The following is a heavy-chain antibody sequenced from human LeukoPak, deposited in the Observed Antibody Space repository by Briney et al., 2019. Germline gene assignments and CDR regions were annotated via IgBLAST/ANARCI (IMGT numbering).Heavy chain of an antibody. CDR2: IKSKTDGGTT. D-gene: IGHD3-22*01. CDR3: TTDLYHYDSSGYFPTDY. V-gene: IGHV3-15*01. J-gene: IGHJ4*02. Sequence: GGSLRLSCAASGFTFSNAWMRWVRQAPGKGLEWVGRIKSKTDGGTTDYAAPVKGRFTISRDDSKNTLYLEMNSLKTEDTAVYYCTTDLYHYDSSGYFPTDYWGQGTLVTVSS. CDR1: GFTFSNAW.